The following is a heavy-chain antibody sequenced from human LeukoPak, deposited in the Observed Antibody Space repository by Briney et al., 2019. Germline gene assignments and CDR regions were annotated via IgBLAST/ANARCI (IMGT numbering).Heavy chain of an antibody. J-gene: IGHJ5*02. CDR3: TKAPLEVVITVWFDP. V-gene: IGHV3-30*02. CDR1: GFTFSSYG. CDR2: IRYDGSNK. Sequence: PGGSLRLSCAASGFTFSSYGVHWVRLAPGKGLEWVAFIRYDGSNKYYADSVKGRFTISRDNSKNTLYLQMNSLRAEDTAVYYCTKAPLEVVITVWFDPWGQGTLVTVSS. D-gene: IGHD3-22*01.